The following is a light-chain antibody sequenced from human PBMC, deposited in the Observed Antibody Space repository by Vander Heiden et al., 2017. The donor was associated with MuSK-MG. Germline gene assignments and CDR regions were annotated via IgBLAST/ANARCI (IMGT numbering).Light chain of an antibody. J-gene: IGLJ1*01. CDR2: DVS. CDR1: GSDVGAYSS. CDR3: SSYTSSATYV. Sequence: ASPGQAITVSCTGAGSDVGAYSSVSSYQHPPGNAPKLMLSDVSNRPPGVSNRFSGSKSGNTASLTISGLQADDEADYYCSSYTSSATYVFGAGTKFTVL. V-gene: IGLV2-14*03.